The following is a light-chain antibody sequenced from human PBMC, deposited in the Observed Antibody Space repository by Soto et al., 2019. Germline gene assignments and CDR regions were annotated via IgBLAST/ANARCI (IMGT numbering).Light chain of an antibody. J-gene: IGKJ1*01. Sequence: EIVMTQSPATLSVSPGERATLSFRASQSVSSSVASYEHKPGQTPRPLMHGASTRAVGFPARFSGSGSGTEFTLTRGSLQSEDCAVYYCQQYSEWPWTFGQGTNVQIK. V-gene: IGKV3-15*01. CDR1: QSVSSS. CDR3: QQYSEWPWT. CDR2: GAS.